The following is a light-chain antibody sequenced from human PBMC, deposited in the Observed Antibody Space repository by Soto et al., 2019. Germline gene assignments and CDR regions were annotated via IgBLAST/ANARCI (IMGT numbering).Light chain of an antibody. CDR2: GAS. V-gene: IGKV3-15*01. Sequence: EIVMTQSPATLSVSPGERATLSCRASQSVTSNLAWYQQKPGQAPRLLIYGASTWATGIPSRFSGSGSGTEFTLTISSLQPEDFATYYCQQYNTCPPTFGQGTRLEIK. CDR3: QQYNTCPPT. CDR1: QSVTSN. J-gene: IGKJ5*01.